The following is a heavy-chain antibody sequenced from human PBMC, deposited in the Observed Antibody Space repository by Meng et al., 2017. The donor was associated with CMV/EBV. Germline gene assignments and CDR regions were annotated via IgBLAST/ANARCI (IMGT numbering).Heavy chain of an antibody. CDR1: GYIFISTSV. Sequence: ASVKVSCKASGYIFISTSVISWVRQAPGQGLEWVGWISTDESDAKIADTFQGRVTLTTATTTPTAYMELRGLRSDDTAVYYCATVGTQNEFDSWGQGTLVTVSS. V-gene: IGHV1-18*01. J-gene: IGHJ4*02. D-gene: IGHD7-27*01. CDR3: ATVGTQNEFDS. CDR2: ISTDESDA.